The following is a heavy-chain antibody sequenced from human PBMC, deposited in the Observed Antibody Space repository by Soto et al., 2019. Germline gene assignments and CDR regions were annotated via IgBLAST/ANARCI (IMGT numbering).Heavy chain of an antibody. V-gene: IGHV1-3*04. J-gene: IGHJ5*02. CDR1: GYRFIYYP. CDR2: INIGNGNT. D-gene: IGHD2-21*01. CDR3: ARDPLCGGKCYDNYFDP. Sequence: QVQLVQSGAEVKRPGASVKISCKASGYRFIYYPIHWVRQAPGQGLEWMGWINIGNGNTQYSQNFRGRVTITSDTSATTVDIELSSLKSEYTAVYSRARDPLCGGKCYDNYFDPWGQGTLVIVSS.